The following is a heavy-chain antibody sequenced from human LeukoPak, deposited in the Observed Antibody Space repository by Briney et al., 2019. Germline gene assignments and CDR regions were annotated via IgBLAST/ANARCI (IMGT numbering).Heavy chain of an antibody. CDR3: ATVVVVAVLVPFDI. D-gene: IGHD2-15*01. CDR2: ISSSSSYI. Sequence: AGGSLRLSCAASGFTFSSYSMNWVRQAPGKGLEWVSSISSSSSYIYYADSVKGRFTISRDNAKNSLYLQMNSLRAEDTAVYYCATVVVVAVLVPFDIWGQGTMVTVSS. J-gene: IGHJ3*02. CDR1: GFTFSSYS. V-gene: IGHV3-21*01.